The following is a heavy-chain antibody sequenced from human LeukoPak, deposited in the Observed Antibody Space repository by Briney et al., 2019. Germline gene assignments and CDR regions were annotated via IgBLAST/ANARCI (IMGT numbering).Heavy chain of an antibody. Sequence: PGRSLRLSCAASGFTFSSYAMHWVRQAPGKGLEWVAVISYDGSNKYYADSVKGRFTISRDNSKNTLYLQMNSLRAEDTAVYYCAKRTRQWLATDAFDIWGQGTLVTVSS. CDR2: ISYDGSNK. D-gene: IGHD6-19*01. CDR1: GFTFSSYA. V-gene: IGHV3-30-3*02. J-gene: IGHJ4*02. CDR3: AKRTRQWLATDAFDI.